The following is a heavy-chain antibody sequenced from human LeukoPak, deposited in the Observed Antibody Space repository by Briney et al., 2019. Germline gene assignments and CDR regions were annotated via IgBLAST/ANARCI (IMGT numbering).Heavy chain of an antibody. CDR3: AKGLGSGYAEAFDP. CDR2: IRYDGSNK. J-gene: IGHJ5*02. CDR1: GFTFSSYG. V-gene: IGHV3-30*02. D-gene: IGHD5-12*01. Sequence: GGSLRLSCAASGFTFSSYGMHWVRQAPGKGLEWVAFIRYDGSNKYYADSAKGRFTISRDNSKNTLYLQMNSLRAEDTAVYYCAKGLGSGYAEAFDPWGQGTLATVSS.